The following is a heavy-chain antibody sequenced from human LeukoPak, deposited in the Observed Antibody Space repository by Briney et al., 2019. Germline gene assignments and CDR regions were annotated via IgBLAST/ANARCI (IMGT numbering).Heavy chain of an antibody. CDR1: SGSISSTSYN. V-gene: IGHV4-39*01. Sequence: SETLSLTCTVYSGSISSTSYNWGWIRQPPGKGLEWVGSFYYSGSTYYNPSLKSRVTISVDTSKSQFSLKLSSVTAEDTAVYYCARHLGYCSGGTCYWEPDAFDIWGQGTLVTVSS. J-gene: IGHJ3*02. D-gene: IGHD2-15*01. CDR2: FYYSGST. CDR3: ARHLGYCSGGTCYWEPDAFDI.